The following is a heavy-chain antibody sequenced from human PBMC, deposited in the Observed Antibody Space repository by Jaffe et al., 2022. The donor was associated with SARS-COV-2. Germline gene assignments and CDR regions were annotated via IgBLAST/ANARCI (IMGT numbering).Heavy chain of an antibody. Sequence: EVQLLESGGGLVQPGGSLRLSCAASGFTFSSYAMSWVRQAPGKGLEWVSAISGGGDNTYYADSVKGRFTISRDNSKNTLYLQMSSLRVEDTATFYCIKEFGYGGNSYGTFDYWGQGTLVTVSS. J-gene: IGHJ4*02. CDR1: GFTFSSYA. CDR2: ISGGGDNT. D-gene: IGHD5-18*01. V-gene: IGHV3-23*01. CDR3: IKEFGYGGNSYGTFDY.